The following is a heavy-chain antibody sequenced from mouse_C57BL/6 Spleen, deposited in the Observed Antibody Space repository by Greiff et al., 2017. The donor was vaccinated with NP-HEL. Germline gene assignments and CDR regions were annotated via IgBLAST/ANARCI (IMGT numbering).Heavy chain of an antibody. Sequence: QVQLKESGAELVRPGASVTLSCKASGYTFTDYEMHWVKQTPVHGLEWIGAIDPETGGTAYNQKFKGKAILTADKSSSTAYMELRSLTSEDSAVYYCAYGNSWFAYWGQGTLVTVSA. CDR3: AYGNSWFAY. J-gene: IGHJ3*01. CDR1: GYTFTDYE. V-gene: IGHV1-15*01. D-gene: IGHD2-1*01. CDR2: IDPETGGT.